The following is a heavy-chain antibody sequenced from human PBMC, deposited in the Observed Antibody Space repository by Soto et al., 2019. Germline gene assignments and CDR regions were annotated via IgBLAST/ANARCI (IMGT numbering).Heavy chain of an antibody. Sequence: GASVKVSCKASGYTFTSYDINWVRQATGQGLEWMGWMNPNSGNTGYAQKFQGRVTMTRNTSISTAYMELSSLRSEDTAVYYCARGGHLDDILTGHEAFDIWGQGTMVTFSS. CDR1: GYTFTSYD. V-gene: IGHV1-8*01. CDR2: MNPNSGNT. CDR3: ARGGHLDDILTGHEAFDI. J-gene: IGHJ3*02. D-gene: IGHD3-9*01.